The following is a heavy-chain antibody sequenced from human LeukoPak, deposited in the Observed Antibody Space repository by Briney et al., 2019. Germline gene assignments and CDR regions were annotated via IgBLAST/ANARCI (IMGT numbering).Heavy chain of an antibody. CDR2: INPSGGST. CDR1: GYTFTSYY. V-gene: IGHV1-46*01. CDR3: ARDQGGYSGYDPKPPDY. D-gene: IGHD5-12*01. J-gene: IGHJ4*02. Sequence: ASVKVSCKASGYTFTSYYMHWVRQAPGQGLEWMGIINPSGGSTSYARKFQGRVTMTRDTSTSTVYMELSSLRSEDTAVYYCARDQGGYSGYDPKPPDYWGQGTLVTVSS.